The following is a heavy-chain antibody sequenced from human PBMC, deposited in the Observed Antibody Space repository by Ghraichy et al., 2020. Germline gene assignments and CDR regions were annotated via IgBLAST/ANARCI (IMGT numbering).Heavy chain of an antibody. CDR2: IKQDGSET. J-gene: IGHJ4*02. CDR3: ARKGTSCSCNSCYGLDY. Sequence: GGSLRLSCAASGFTFSGFWMAWVRQAPGKGLEWVANIKQDGSETYYVDSVKGRFTISRDNAKNSLILQMNSLRAEDTAVYYCARKGTSCSCNSCYGLDYWGQGTLVTVSS. D-gene: IGHD2-2*01. CDR1: GFTFSGFW. V-gene: IGHV3-7*01.